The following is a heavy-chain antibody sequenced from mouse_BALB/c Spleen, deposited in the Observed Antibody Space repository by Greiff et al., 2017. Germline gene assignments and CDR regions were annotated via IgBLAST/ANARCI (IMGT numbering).Heavy chain of an antibody. D-gene: IGHD1-1*01. CDR1: GFTFSSYA. CDR3: ARGYYYGSSFDY. CDR2: ISSGGST. Sequence: EVKLMESGGGLVKPGGSLKLSCAASGFTFSSYAMSWVRQTPEKRLEWVASISSGGSTYYPDSVKGRFTISRDNARNILYLQMSSLRSEDTAMYYCARGYYYGSSFDYWGQGTTLTVSS. J-gene: IGHJ2*01. V-gene: IGHV5-6-5*01.